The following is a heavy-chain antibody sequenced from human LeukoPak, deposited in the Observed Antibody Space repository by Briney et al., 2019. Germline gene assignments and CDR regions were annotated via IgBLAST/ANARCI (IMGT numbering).Heavy chain of an antibody. D-gene: IGHD5-18*01. CDR3: ARDRIQLWSHDY. V-gene: IGHV3-7*04. CDR1: GFTLSTYW. CDR2: IKPDGSDK. Sequence: GGSLRLSCAASGFTLSTYWMTWVRQAPGKGLEWVANIKPDGSDKYYVDSVGGRFTISRENAKNSLYLHMNSLRAEDTAVYYCARDRIQLWSHDYWGQGTLVTVSS. J-gene: IGHJ4*02.